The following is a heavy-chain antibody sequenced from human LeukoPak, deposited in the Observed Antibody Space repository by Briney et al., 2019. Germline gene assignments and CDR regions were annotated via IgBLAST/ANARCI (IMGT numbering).Heavy chain of an antibody. CDR1: GFTFSSYS. CDR2: ISSSSSYI. Sequence: GGSLRLSCAASGFTFSSYSMNWVRQAPGTGLEWVSSISSSSSYIYYADSVKGRFTISRDNAKNSLYLQMNSLRAEDTAVYYCASNRGSSGWYLLYYFDYWGQGTLVTVSS. J-gene: IGHJ4*02. D-gene: IGHD6-19*01. V-gene: IGHV3-21*01. CDR3: ASNRGSSGWYLLYYFDY.